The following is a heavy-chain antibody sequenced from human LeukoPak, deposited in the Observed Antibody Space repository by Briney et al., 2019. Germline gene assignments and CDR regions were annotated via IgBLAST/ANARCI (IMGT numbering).Heavy chain of an antibody. CDR3: ASLVAAKLPYF. CDR2: LYFGGGT. CDR1: GDSISTASYY. J-gene: IGHJ4*02. D-gene: IGHD2-15*01. V-gene: IGHV4-39*01. Sequence: SETLSLTCTVSGDSISTASYYWGWIRQPPGRGLEWIGGLYFGGGTYYNPSLKSRGTIYVDTSKNQFSLKLSSVTAADTTVYFCASLVAAKLPYFWGQGTLVTVSS.